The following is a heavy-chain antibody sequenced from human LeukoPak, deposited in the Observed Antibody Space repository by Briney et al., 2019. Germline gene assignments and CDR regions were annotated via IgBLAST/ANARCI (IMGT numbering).Heavy chain of an antibody. CDR3: ARMTTVTPMDYYYMDV. CDR2: MKQDGSET. D-gene: IGHD4-11*01. CDR1: GFTFSSYW. J-gene: IGHJ6*03. Sequence: QAGGSLRLSCAASGFTFSSYWMSWVRQAPEKGLEWVANMKQDGSETYYVDSVKGRFTISRDNAKNSLYLQMNSLRAEDTAVYYCARMTTVTPMDYYYMDVWGKGTTVTVSS. V-gene: IGHV3-7*01.